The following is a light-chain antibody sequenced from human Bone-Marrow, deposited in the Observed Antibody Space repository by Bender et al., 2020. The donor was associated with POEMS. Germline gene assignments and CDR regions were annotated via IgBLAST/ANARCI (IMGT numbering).Light chain of an antibody. V-gene: IGLV2-14*03. CDR1: SSDVGGYNL. Sequence: QSALTQPASVSGSPGQSITISCTGTSSDVGGYNLVSWYQQHPGEAPKLVIFGVTNRPSGVSNRFSGSKSGNTASLAISGLQSADEADYYCSSYTRSSTLVFGGGTKVTVL. CDR2: GVT. J-gene: IGLJ2*01. CDR3: SSYTRSSTLV.